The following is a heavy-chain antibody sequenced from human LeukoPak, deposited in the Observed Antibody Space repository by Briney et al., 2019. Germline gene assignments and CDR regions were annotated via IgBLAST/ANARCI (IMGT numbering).Heavy chain of an antibody. D-gene: IGHD4-17*01. J-gene: IGHJ3*01. V-gene: IGHV3-23*01. CDR2: ISGSGDNT. CDR1: GFTFSSYA. CDR3: AKVYRDNGDYFAFNV. Sequence: PGGSLRLSCAASGFTFSSYAMSWVRQAPGKGLEWVSGISGSGDNTYYADSVKGRFTISRDNSKNTLYVQVNSLGTEDTAAYYCAKVYRDNGDYFAFNVWGQGSMVTVSS.